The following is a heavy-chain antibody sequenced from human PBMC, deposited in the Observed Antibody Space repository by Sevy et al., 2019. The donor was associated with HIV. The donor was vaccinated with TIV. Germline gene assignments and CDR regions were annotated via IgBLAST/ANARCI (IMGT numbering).Heavy chain of an antibody. CDR2: ISYSGTNK. Sequence: GGSLRLSCAASGFTFTLYAIHWVRQAPGKGLEWVALISYSGTNKYYADSVKGRFTISREDSKNTTYLQMNNLRSDDTAVSYCVRVAVEYCTDACYHRFDYWGQGTQVTVSS. CDR3: VRVAVEYCTDACYHRFDY. J-gene: IGHJ4*02. D-gene: IGHD2-8*01. CDR1: GFTFTLYA. V-gene: IGHV3-30-3*01.